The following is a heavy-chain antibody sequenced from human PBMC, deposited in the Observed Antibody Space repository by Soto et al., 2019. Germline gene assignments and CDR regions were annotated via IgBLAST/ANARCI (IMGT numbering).Heavy chain of an antibody. CDR1: GGSISSSNW. CDR3: ARGYCSGGSCYVYYGMDV. Sequence: SETLSLTCAVSGGSISSSNWWSWVRQPPGKGLEWIGEIYHSGSTNYNPSLKSRVTISVDKSKNQFSLKLSSVTAADTAVYDCARGYCSGGSCYVYYGMDVWGQGTTVTSP. J-gene: IGHJ6*02. D-gene: IGHD2-15*01. V-gene: IGHV4-4*02. CDR2: IYHSGST.